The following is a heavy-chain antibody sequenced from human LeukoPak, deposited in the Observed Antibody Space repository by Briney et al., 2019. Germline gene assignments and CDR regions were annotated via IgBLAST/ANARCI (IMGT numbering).Heavy chain of an antibody. CDR2: IYYSGST. CDR1: GGSISSYY. CDR3: ARVTSGYSSSWYVDY. Sequence: PSETLSLTCTVSGGSISSYYWSWIRQPPGKGLEWIGYIYYSGSTNYNPSLKSRVTISVDTSKNQFSLKLSSVTAADTAVYYCARVTSGYSSSWYVDYWGQGNLVTVSS. J-gene: IGHJ4*02. D-gene: IGHD6-13*01. V-gene: IGHV4-59*01.